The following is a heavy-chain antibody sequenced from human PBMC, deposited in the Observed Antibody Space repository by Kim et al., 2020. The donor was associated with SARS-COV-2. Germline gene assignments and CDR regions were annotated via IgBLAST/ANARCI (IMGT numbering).Heavy chain of an antibody. J-gene: IGHJ5*02. CDR2: ISSSSSYI. CDR3: ARGGVVAATSKNWFDP. Sequence: GGSLRLSCAASGFTFSSYSMNWVRQAPGKGLEWVSSISSSSSYIYYADSVKGRFTISRDNAKNSLYLQMNSLRAEDTAVYYCARGGVVAATSKNWFDPWGQGTLVTVSS. CDR1: GFTFSSYS. D-gene: IGHD2-15*01. V-gene: IGHV3-21*01.